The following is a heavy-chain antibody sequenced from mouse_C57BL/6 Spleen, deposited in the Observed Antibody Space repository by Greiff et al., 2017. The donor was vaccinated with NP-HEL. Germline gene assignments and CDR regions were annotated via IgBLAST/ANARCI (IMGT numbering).Heavy chain of an antibody. Sequence: QVQLKESGAELVKPGASVKLSCKASGYTFTEYTIHWVKQRSGQGLEWIGWFYPGSGSIKYNEKFKDKATLTADKSSSTVYMELRRLTPEDTAVYVCARHEATAYCGYGGVDAFDYWGQGTSVTVSA. D-gene: IGHD2-9*01. V-gene: IGHV1-62-2*01. CDR2: FYPGSGSI. CDR3: ARHEATAYCGYGGVDAFDY. CDR1: GYTFTEYT. J-gene: IGHJ4*01.